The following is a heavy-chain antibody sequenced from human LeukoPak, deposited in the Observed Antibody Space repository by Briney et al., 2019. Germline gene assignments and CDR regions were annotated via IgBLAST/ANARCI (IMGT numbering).Heavy chain of an antibody. CDR2: IYYSGST. Sequence: SETLSLTCTVSGGSISSYYWSWIRQPPGKGLEWIGYIYYSGSTNYNPSLKSRVTISVDTSKNQFSLKLSSVTAADTAVYYCARHQYYYGSGSYLDYWGQGTLSPSPQ. CDR1: GGSISSYY. CDR3: ARHQYYYGSGSYLDY. J-gene: IGHJ4*02. D-gene: IGHD3-10*01. V-gene: IGHV4-59*08.